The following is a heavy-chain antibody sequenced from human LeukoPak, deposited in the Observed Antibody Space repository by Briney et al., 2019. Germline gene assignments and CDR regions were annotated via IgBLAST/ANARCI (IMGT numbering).Heavy chain of an antibody. J-gene: IGHJ5*02. D-gene: IGHD2/OR15-2a*01. CDR2: MYYNGSS. CDR3: ARDLSRGFDP. Sequence: TSETLSLTCSVSGDSIGRYYWSWIRQPPGKGLEWIGYMYYNGSSSYNPSLKSRVTISVDTSKNEFSLKLSSVTAADTAVYYCARDLSRGFDPWGQGILVTDSS. CDR1: GDSIGRYY. V-gene: IGHV4-59*01.